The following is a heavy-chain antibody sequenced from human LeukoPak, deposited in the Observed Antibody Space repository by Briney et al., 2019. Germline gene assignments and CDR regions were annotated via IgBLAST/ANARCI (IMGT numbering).Heavy chain of an antibody. J-gene: IGHJ6*02. D-gene: IGHD1-26*01. Sequence: GASVNVSCKASGYTFTSYYMHWVRQAPGQGLEWMGIINPSGGSTSYAQKFQGRVTMTRDTSTSTVYMELSGLRSEDTAVYYCARDRIVGASYYGMDVWGQGTTVTVSS. CDR3: ARDRIVGASYYGMDV. CDR1: GYTFTSYY. V-gene: IGHV1-46*01. CDR2: INPSGGST.